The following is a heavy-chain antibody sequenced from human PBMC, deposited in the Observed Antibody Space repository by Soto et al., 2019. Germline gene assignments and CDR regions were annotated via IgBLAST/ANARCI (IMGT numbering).Heavy chain of an antibody. Sequence: PGGSLRLSCAASGFTFSSYVMNWVRQAPGKGLEWVSTISGSGGSTYYADSVEGRFTFSRDNSKNQFSLKLSSVTAADTAVYYCARGLISGYYLYDAFDIWGQGAMVTVSS. CDR2: ISGSGGST. CDR1: GFTFSSYV. D-gene: IGHD3-22*01. CDR3: ARGLISGYYLYDAFDI. V-gene: IGHV3-23*01. J-gene: IGHJ3*02.